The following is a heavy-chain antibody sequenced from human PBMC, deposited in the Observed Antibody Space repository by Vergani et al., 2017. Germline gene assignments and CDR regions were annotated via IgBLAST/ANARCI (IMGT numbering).Heavy chain of an antibody. CDR2: IIPIFGTA. Sequence: QVQLVQSGAEVKKPGSSVKVSCKASGGTFTSYAISWVRQAPAQGLEWMGGIIPIFGTANYAQKFQGRVTITADKSTSTAYMELSSLRSEDTAVYYCASIYEVGSQTYYFDYWGEGTLVTVSS. D-gene: IGHD2/OR15-2a*01. V-gene: IGHV1-69*06. CDR1: GGTFTSYA. CDR3: ASIYEVGSQTYYFDY. J-gene: IGHJ4*02.